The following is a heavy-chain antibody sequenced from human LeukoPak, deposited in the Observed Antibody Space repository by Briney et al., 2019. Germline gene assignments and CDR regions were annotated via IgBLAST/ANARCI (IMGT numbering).Heavy chain of an antibody. D-gene: IGHD3-10*01. J-gene: IGHJ6*02. CDR1: GFTFSSYD. V-gene: IGHV3-13*01. CDR3: ARDLQRGITMVRGVPYYYYGMDV. CDR2: IGTAGDT. Sequence: GGSLRLSCAASGFTFSSYDMHWVRQATGKGLEWVSAIGTAGDTYYPGSVKGRFTISRENAKNSLYLQMNSLRAEDTAVYYCARDLQRGITMVRGVPYYYYGMDVWGQGTTVTVSS.